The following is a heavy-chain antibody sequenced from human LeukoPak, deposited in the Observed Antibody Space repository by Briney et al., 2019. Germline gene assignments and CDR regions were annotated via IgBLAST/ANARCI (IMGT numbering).Heavy chain of an antibody. J-gene: IGHJ4*02. D-gene: IGHD5-18*01. Sequence: SETLSLTCTVSGGSISSYYWSWIRQPPGKGLEWIGYIYYSGSTNYNPSLKSRVTISVDTSKNQFSLKLSSVTAADTAVYYCARGRYSYGYYFDYWGQGTLVTVSS. CDR1: GGSISSYY. V-gene: IGHV4-59*01. CDR2: IYYSGST. CDR3: ARGRYSYGYYFDY.